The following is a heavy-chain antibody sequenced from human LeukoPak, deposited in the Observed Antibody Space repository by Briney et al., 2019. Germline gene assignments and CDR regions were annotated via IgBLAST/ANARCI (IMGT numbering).Heavy chain of an antibody. Sequence: GASVKVSCKVSGYTLTELSMHWVRQAPGKGLEWMGGFDPEDGETIYAQKFQGRVTITADKSTSTAYMELSSLRSEDTAVYYCAKLSSSWFRGNWFDPWGQGTLVTVSS. J-gene: IGHJ5*02. D-gene: IGHD6-13*01. CDR2: FDPEDGET. V-gene: IGHV1-24*01. CDR3: AKLSSSWFRGNWFDP. CDR1: GYTLTELS.